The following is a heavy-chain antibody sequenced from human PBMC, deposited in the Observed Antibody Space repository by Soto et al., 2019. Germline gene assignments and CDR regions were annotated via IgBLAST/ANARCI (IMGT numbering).Heavy chain of an antibody. CDR2: IYYSGST. CDR1: GGSISSYY. V-gene: IGHV4-59*01. D-gene: IGHD1-26*01. Sequence: SETLSLTCTVSGGSISSYYWSWIRQPPGKGLEWIGYIYYSGSTNYNPSLKSRVTISVDTSKNQFSLKLSSVTAADTAVYYCARALRSYWGSYVYNWFDPWGQGTLVTVSS. J-gene: IGHJ5*02. CDR3: ARALRSYWGSYVYNWFDP.